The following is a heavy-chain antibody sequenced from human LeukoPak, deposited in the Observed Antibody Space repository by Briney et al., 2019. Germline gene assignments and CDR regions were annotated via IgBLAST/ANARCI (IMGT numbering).Heavy chain of an antibody. CDR1: GGSISSGGSS. Sequence: PSETLSLTCAVSGGSISSGGSSWSWIRQPPGKGLEWIGYIYHSGSTFYNPSLKSRASISIDRSNNQFSLNLSSVTAADTAVYYCARRPLTVAGNYYFDYWGQGTLVTVSS. J-gene: IGHJ4*02. D-gene: IGHD6-19*01. CDR2: IYHSGST. CDR3: ARRPLTVAGNYYFDY. V-gene: IGHV4-30-2*01.